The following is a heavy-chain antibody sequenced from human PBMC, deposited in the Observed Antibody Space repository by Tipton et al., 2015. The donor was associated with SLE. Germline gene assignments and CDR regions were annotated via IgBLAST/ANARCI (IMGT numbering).Heavy chain of an antibody. CDR2: INHSGST. CDR1: GGSFSGYY. CDR3: VPRTNYTPWEWFDP. J-gene: IGHJ5*02. D-gene: IGHD3-3*01. V-gene: IGHV4-34*01. Sequence: TLSLTCAVYGGSFSGYYWSWIRQPPGKGLEWIGEINHSGSTNYNPSLKSRVTISVDTSKNQFSLKLSSVTAADTAVYYCVPRTNYTPWEWFDPWGQGTLVTVSS.